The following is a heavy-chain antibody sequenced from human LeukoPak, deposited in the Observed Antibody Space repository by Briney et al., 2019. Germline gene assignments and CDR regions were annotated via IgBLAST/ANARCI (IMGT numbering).Heavy chain of an antibody. CDR3: ARGLVVVAATYSAFDY. D-gene: IGHD2-15*01. CDR2: IYNGGST. J-gene: IGHJ4*02. CDR1: GGSISSYY. Sequence: SETLSLTCTVSGGSISSYYWSWIREPPGKGLEWLGHIYNGGSTNYNPSLKSRVTISVDTSKNQFSLKLSSVTAADTAVYYCARGLVVVAATYSAFDYWGQGTLVTVSS. V-gene: IGHV4-59*01.